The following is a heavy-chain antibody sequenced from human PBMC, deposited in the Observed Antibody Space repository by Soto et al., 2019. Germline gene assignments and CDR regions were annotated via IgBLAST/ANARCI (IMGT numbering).Heavy chain of an antibody. CDR1: GGSISSVSYF. J-gene: IGHJ4*02. V-gene: IGHV4-39*02. Sequence: PSETLSLTCTVSGGSISSVSYFWGWIRQPPGKGLEWIGNIYYRGSTYYNPSLKSRVTISVDTSKNHFSLKLSSVTAADTAVYYCARTLRDHGSSSFDYWGQGTLVTVSS. CDR2: IYYRGST. CDR3: ARTLRDHGSSSFDY. D-gene: IGHD6-6*01.